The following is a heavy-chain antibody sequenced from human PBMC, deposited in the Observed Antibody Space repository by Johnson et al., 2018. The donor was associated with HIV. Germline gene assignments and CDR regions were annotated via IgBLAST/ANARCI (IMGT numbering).Heavy chain of an antibody. V-gene: IGHV3-66*01. Sequence: VQLVESGGGLVQPGGSLRLSCAASGFTVSSNYMSWVRQAPGKGLEWVSVIYSGGSTYYADSVKGRCTISRDNSKNTLYLQMNSLRAEDTTVYYCAREYYYDSGGWGPDAFDIWGQGTMVTVSS. CDR2: IYSGGST. J-gene: IGHJ3*02. CDR1: GFTVSSNY. CDR3: AREYYYDSGGWGPDAFDI. D-gene: IGHD3-22*01.